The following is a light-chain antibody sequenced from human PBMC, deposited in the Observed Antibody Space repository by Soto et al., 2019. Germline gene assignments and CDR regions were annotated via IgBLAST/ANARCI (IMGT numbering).Light chain of an antibody. V-gene: IGLV2-14*01. CDR3: SSYTSRSTLV. J-gene: IGLJ2*01. CDR1: SSDVGAYNY. Sequence: QSALTQPASVSGSPGQSITISCTGTSSDVGAYNYVSWYQQHPGKAPKLMIYDVSNRPSGVSNRFSGSKSGNMASLTISGLQAEDEADYYCSSYTSRSTLVFGGGTKLTVL. CDR2: DVS.